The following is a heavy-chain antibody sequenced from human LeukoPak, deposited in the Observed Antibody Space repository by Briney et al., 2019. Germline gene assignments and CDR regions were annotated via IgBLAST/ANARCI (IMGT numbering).Heavy chain of an antibody. CDR2: IYTSGST. V-gene: IGHV4-61*02. CDR1: GGSISSGSYY. CDR3: ARDGRGVVVI. J-gene: IGHJ4*02. Sequence: SETLSLTCTVSGGSISSGSYYWSRIRQPAGKGLEWIGRIYTSGSTNYNPSLKSRVTISVDTSKNQFSLKLSSVTAADTAVYYCARDGRGVVVIWGQGTLVTVSS. D-gene: IGHD3-22*01.